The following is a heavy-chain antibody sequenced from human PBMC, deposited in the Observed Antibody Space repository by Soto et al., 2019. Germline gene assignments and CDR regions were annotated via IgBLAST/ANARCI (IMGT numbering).Heavy chain of an antibody. D-gene: IGHD4-17*01. CDR3: ARGSAGGDYVLDY. Sequence: AVKVSCKASGGTFSSYAISWVRQAPGQGLEWMGGIIPIFGTANYAQKFQGRVTITADESTSTAYMELSSLRSEDTAVYYCARGSAGGDYVLDYWGQGTLVTVSS. V-gene: IGHV1-69*01. J-gene: IGHJ4*02. CDR1: GGTFSSYA. CDR2: IIPIFGTA.